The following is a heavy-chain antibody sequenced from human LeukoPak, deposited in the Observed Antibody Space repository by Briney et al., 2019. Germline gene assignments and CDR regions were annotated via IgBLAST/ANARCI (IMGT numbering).Heavy chain of an antibody. J-gene: IGHJ4*02. D-gene: IGHD3-22*01. Sequence: SETLSLTCAVYGESFSGYYWTWIRQSPGRGLEWIGEISYTGSANYNPSLKSRVTISVDTSKNQFSLKLSSVTAADTAVYYCARPQTSSGYYSPFDYWGQGTLVTVSS. CDR1: GESFSGYY. CDR3: ARPQTSSGYYSPFDY. V-gene: IGHV4-34*01. CDR2: ISYTGSA.